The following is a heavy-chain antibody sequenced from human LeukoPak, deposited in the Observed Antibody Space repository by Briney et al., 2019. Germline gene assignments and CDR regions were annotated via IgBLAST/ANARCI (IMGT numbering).Heavy chain of an antibody. CDR3: ASGARDYYDSSGSRSWFDP. Sequence: PSETLSLTCTVSGGSISSYYWSWIRQPPGQGPEWIGYIYYSGSTNYNPSLKSRVTISVEMSKNQFSLKLSSVTAADTAVYYCASGARDYYDSSGSRSWFDPWGQGTLVTVSS. CDR1: GGSISSYY. V-gene: IGHV4-59*12. D-gene: IGHD3-22*01. CDR2: IYYSGST. J-gene: IGHJ5*02.